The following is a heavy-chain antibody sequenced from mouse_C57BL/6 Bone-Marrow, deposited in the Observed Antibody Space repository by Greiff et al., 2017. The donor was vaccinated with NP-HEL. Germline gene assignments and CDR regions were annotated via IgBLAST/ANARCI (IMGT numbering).Heavy chain of an antibody. CDR2: IWSDGST. Sequence: VQRVESGPGLVAPSQSLSITCTVSGFSLTGYGVHWVRQPPGKGLEWLVVIWSDGSTTYNSALKSRLSISKDNAKSQVFLKMNSLQTEDTAMYYCARHRPGSLYDAMDYWGQGTSVTVSS. CDR3: ARHRPGSLYDAMDY. V-gene: IGHV2-6-1*01. D-gene: IGHD4-1*01. CDR1: GFSLTGYG. J-gene: IGHJ4*01.